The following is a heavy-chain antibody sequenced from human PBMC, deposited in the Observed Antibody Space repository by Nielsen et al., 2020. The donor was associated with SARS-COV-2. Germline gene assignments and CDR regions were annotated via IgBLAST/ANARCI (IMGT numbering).Heavy chain of an antibody. D-gene: IGHD3-10*01. CDR3: AGDRGGLRAFDI. Sequence: SNTLSPTCTLPGGSTSSGGYYWTWMRQHPGKGLAWIGYIYYSGSTYYNPSLKSRVTISVDTSKNQFSLKLSSVTAADTAVYYCAGDRGGLRAFDIWGQGTMVTVSS. CDR2: IYYSGST. J-gene: IGHJ3*02. V-gene: IGHV4-31*03. CDR1: GGSTSSGGYY.